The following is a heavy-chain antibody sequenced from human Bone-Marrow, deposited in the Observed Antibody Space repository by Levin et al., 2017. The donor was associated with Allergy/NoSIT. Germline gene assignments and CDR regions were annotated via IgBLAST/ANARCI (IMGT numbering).Heavy chain of an antibody. D-gene: IGHD3-10*01. CDR1: GFTFSSYS. Sequence: GGSLRLSCAASGFTFSSYSMNWVRQAPGKGLEWVSSISSSSSYIYYADSVKGRFTISRDNAKNSLYLQMNSLRAEDTAVYYCARAGDTMVQGVIITPRYYYYMDVWGKGTTVTVSS. J-gene: IGHJ6*03. V-gene: IGHV3-21*01. CDR2: ISSSSSYI. CDR3: ARAGDTMVQGVIITPRYYYYMDV.